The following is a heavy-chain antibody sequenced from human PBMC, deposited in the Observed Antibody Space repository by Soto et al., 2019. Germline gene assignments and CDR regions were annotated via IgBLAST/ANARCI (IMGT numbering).Heavy chain of an antibody. CDR1: GYTFTGYY. CDR2: INPNSGGT. Sequence: ASVKVSCKASGYTFTGYYMHWVRQAPGQGLEWMGWINPNSGGTKYAEKFQGRVTMARDTSATTVFMELSSLTSEDTAVYYCAREYSNVRTPNYSFDFWGKGTLVTVSS. J-gene: IGHJ4*02. D-gene: IGHD6-13*01. V-gene: IGHV1-2*02. CDR3: AREYSNVRTPNYSFDF.